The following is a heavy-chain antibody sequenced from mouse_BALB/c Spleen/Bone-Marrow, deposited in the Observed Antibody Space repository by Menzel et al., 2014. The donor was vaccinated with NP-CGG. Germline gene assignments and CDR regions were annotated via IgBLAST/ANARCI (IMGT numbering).Heavy chain of an antibody. CDR3: ARHEGGELWSLTY. D-gene: IGHD1-1*02. J-gene: IGHJ3*01. V-gene: IGHV5-6*01. CDR1: GFTFSSYG. CDR2: ISSGGSYT. Sequence: EVQRVESGGDLVKPGGSLKLSCAASGFTFSSYGMSWVRQTPDKRLEWVATISSGGSYTYYPDSVKGRFTISRENAKNTLYLQMSSLKTEDTAMYYGARHEGGELWSLTYWGQGTLVTVSA.